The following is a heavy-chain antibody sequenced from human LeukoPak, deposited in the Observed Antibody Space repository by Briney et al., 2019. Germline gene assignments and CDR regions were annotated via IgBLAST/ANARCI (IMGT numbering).Heavy chain of an antibody. CDR2: IYYSGST. J-gene: IGHJ4*02. CDR3: ARESSNVGYCSSTSCYPFDY. D-gene: IGHD2-2*01. Sequence: PSETLSLTCTVSGGSISSSSYYWGWIRQPPGKGLEWIGSIYYSGSTYYNPSLKSRVTMSVDTSKNQFSLKLSSVTAADTAVYYCARESSNVGYCSSTSCYPFDYWGQGTLVTVSS. V-gene: IGHV4-39*07. CDR1: GGSISSSSYY.